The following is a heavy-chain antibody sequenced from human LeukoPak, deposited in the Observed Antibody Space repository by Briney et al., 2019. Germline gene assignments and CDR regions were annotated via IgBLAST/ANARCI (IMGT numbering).Heavy chain of an antibody. Sequence: SQTLSLTCTVSGGSISSGGYYWSWIRQHPGKGLEWIGYIYYSGSTDYNPSLKSRFAMSVDTSKNQFSLKLSSVTAADTAVYYCASADYDMAFDIWGQGTMVTVSS. J-gene: IGHJ3*02. CDR2: IYYSGST. CDR1: GGSISSGGYY. D-gene: IGHD3-9*01. CDR3: ASADYDMAFDI. V-gene: IGHV4-31*03.